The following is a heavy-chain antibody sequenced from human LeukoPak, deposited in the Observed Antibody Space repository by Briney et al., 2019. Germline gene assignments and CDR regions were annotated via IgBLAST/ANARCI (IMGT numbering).Heavy chain of an antibody. J-gene: IGHJ5*02. CDR3: ARDYGGNSGWFDP. Sequence: ASVKVSCTASGYTFTSYDLNWVRQAIGQGLEWIGWMNPNSGNTGYAQKFQGRVTLTRSTSISTAYMELRSLTSEDTAVYYCARDYGGNSGWFDPWGQGTLVTVSS. CDR2: MNPNSGNT. V-gene: IGHV1-8*01. D-gene: IGHD4-23*01. CDR1: GYTFTSYD.